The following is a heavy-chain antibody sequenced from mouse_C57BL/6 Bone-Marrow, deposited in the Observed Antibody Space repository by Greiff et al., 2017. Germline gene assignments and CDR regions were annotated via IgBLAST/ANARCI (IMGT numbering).Heavy chain of an antibody. CDR1: GFTFSSYG. CDR3: ARRHITTVVADWYFDV. CDR2: ISSGGSYN. J-gene: IGHJ1*03. V-gene: IGHV5-6*02. Sequence: EVKLVESGGDLVKPGGSLKLSCAASGFTFSSYGMSWVRQTPDKRLEWVATISSGGSYNYYPDSVKGRFTISRDNAKNTLYLQMSSLKSEDTAMYYCARRHITTVVADWYFDVWGTGTTVTVSS. D-gene: IGHD1-1*01.